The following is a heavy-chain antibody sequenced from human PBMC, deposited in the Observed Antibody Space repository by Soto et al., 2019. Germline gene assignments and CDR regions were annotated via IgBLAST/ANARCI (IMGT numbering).Heavy chain of an antibody. CDR3: AHRPYADTLPHDY. CDR1: GFSLDSSPAG. CDR2: IYWNEDK. V-gene: IGHV2-5*01. Sequence: QITLKESGPTLVKPKQTLTLTCRYSGFSLDSSPAGVGWIRQSPGKALEWLALIYWNEDKHYNPSLRNKLTISKDTSKKEVVLRLTNLDPVDTATYYCAHRPYADTLPHDYWGQGILVTVSS. J-gene: IGHJ4*02.